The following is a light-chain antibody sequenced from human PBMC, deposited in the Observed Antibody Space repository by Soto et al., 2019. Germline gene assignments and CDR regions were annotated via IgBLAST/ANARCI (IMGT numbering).Light chain of an antibody. Sequence: EIVLTQSPGTLSLSPGERATLSCSASQGVRSSYVAWYQQKPGQAPRLLIYGASSRATAIPDRFSGSGSGTDFSLTMSRLEPEDFAVYYCQQFGRDTLTLTFRGGTKVEIK. CDR1: QGVRSSY. CDR3: QQFGRDTLTLT. V-gene: IGKV3-20*01. CDR2: GAS. J-gene: IGKJ4*01.